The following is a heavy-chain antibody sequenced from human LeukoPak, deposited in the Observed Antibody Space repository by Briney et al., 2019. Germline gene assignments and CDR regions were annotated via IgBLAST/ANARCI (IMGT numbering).Heavy chain of an antibody. J-gene: IGHJ6*03. CDR2: ISGSGGST. CDR3: ARRPGYSSSWYTIPNYYYMDV. D-gene: IGHD6-13*01. CDR1: GFTFSSYA. V-gene: IGHV3-23*01. Sequence: PGGSLRLSCAASGFTFSSYAMSWVRQAPGKGLEWVSAISGSGGSTYYADSVKGRFTISRDNSKNTLYLQMNSLRAEDTAVYYCARRPGYSSSWYTIPNYYYMDVWGKGTTVTVSS.